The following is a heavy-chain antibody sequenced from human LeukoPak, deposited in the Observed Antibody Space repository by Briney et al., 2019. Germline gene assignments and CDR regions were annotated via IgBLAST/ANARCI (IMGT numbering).Heavy chain of an antibody. D-gene: IGHD3-3*01. V-gene: IGHV4-38-2*02. J-gene: IGHJ5*02. Sequence: SETLSLTCTVSGYSISSGYYWGWIRQPPGKGLEWIGSMYHSGSTYYNPPLKSRVTISLDTSKNQFSLKLSSVTAADTAVYYCMRDGRIRFPVTNWFDPWGQGILVTVSS. CDR1: GYSISSGYY. CDR3: MRDGRIRFPVTNWFDP. CDR2: MYHSGST.